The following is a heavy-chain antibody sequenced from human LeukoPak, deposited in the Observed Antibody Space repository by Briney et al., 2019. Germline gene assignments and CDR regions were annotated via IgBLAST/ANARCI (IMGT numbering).Heavy chain of an antibody. J-gene: IGHJ3*02. CDR1: GFTFSSYS. CDR3: ARASSRLDAFDI. D-gene: IGHD6-25*01. CDR2: ISSSSSYI. V-gene: IGHV3-21*01. Sequence: GGSLRLSCAASGFTFSSYSMNWVRQAPGKGLEWVSSISSSSSYIYYADSVKGRFTISRDNAKNSLYLQMNSLRAEDTAVYYCARASSRLDAFDIWGQGTLVTVSS.